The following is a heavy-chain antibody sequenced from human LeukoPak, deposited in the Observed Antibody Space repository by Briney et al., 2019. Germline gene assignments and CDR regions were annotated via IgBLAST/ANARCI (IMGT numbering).Heavy chain of an antibody. CDR1: GYTFTSYG. Sequence: ASVKVSCKASGYTFTSYGISWVRQAPGQGLEWMGGIIPIFGTANYAQKFQGRVTITADKSTSTAYMELSSLRSEDTAVYYCALLDDSSGTDYWGQGTLVTVSS. J-gene: IGHJ4*02. CDR2: IIPIFGTA. D-gene: IGHD3-22*01. V-gene: IGHV1-69*06. CDR3: ALLDDSSGTDY.